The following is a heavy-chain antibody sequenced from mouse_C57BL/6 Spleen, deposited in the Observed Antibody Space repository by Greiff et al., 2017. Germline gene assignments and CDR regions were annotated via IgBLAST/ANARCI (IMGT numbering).Heavy chain of an antibody. V-gene: IGHV5-4*01. CDR3: ARDQKAHFDY. J-gene: IGHJ2*01. CDR1: GFTFSSYA. Sequence: EVKLVESGGGLVKPGGSLKLSCAASGFTFSSYAMSWVRQTPEKRLEWVATISDGGSYTYYPDNVKGRFTISRDNAKNNLYLQMSHLKSDDTAMYYCARDQKAHFDYWGQGTTLTVSS. CDR2: ISDGGSYT.